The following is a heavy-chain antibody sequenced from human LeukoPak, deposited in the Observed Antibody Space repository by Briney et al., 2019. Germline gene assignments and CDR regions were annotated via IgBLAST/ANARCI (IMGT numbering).Heavy chain of an antibody. J-gene: IGHJ4*02. Sequence: PGRSLRLSCAASGFTFSSYGMHWVRQAPGKGLEWVAVIWYDGSNKYYADSVKGRFTISRDNAKNSLYLQMNSLRAEDTAVYYCAGDRSSGWYFYWGQGTLVTVSS. CDR3: AGDRSSGWYFY. V-gene: IGHV3-33*01. D-gene: IGHD6-19*01. CDR1: GFTFSSYG. CDR2: IWYDGSNK.